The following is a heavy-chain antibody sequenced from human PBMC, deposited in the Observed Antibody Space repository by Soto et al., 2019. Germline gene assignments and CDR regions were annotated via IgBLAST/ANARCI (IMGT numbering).Heavy chain of an antibody. D-gene: IGHD2-15*01. CDR2: IYYRGST. CDR1: GGSISSGGYY. Sequence: LSETLSLTCTVSGGSISSGGYYWSWIRQHPGKGLEWIGYIYYRGSTYYNPSLKSRVTISVDTSKNQFSLKLSSVTAADTAVYYCAREIVVVVAATYRYYYMDVWGKGTTVTVSS. CDR3: AREIVVVVAATYRYYYMDV. J-gene: IGHJ6*03. V-gene: IGHV4-31*03.